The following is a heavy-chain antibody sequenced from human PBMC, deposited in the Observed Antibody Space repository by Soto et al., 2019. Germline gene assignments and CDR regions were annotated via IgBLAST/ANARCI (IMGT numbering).Heavy chain of an antibody. Sequence: SETLSLTCTFSCASIIGYYWSWIRKSAGKGLEWIGRIYATGTTDYNPSLKSRVMMSVDTSKKQFSLKLRSVTAADTAVYYCVRDGTKTLRDWFDPWGQGISVTVSS. CDR2: IYATGTT. V-gene: IGHV4-4*07. CDR1: CASIIGYY. D-gene: IGHD1-1*01. CDR3: VRDGTKTLRDWFDP. J-gene: IGHJ5*02.